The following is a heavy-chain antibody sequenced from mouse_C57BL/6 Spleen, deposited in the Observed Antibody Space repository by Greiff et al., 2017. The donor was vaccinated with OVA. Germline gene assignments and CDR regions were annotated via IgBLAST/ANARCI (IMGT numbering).Heavy chain of an antibody. Sequence: EVHLVESGGDLVKPGGSLKLSCAASGFTFSSYGMSWVRQTPDKRLEWVGTISSGGSYTYYPDSVKGRFTISKDNAKNTLYLQMSSLESEDTAMYYCARQGRDSNPRFAYWGQGTLVTVSA. CDR1: GFTFSSYG. V-gene: IGHV5-6*01. CDR2: ISSGGSYT. CDR3: ARQGRDSNPRFAY. J-gene: IGHJ3*01. D-gene: IGHD2-5*01.